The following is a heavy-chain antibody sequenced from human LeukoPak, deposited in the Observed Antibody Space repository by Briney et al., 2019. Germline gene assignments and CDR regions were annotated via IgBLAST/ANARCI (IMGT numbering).Heavy chain of an antibody. J-gene: IGHJ6*03. Sequence: PSETLSLTCAVYGGSFSGYYWSWIRQPPGKGLEWIGEINHSGSTNYNPSLKSRVTISVDTSKNQVSLKLSSVTAADTAVYYCAGWDYDTYYYMDVWGKGTTVTVSS. CDR2: INHSGST. CDR1: GGSFSGYY. D-gene: IGHD3-9*01. CDR3: AGWDYDTYYYMDV. V-gene: IGHV4-34*01.